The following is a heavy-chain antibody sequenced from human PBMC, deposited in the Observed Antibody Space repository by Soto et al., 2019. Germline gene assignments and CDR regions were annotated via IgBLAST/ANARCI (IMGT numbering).Heavy chain of an antibody. V-gene: IGHV4-31*03. CDR2: IYYSGST. CDR1: GGSLSSGGYY. CDR3: ARDTQRGYSGYFDS. D-gene: IGHD5-12*01. Sequence: PSETLSLTCTISGGSLSSGGYYWSWIRQHPGKGLEWIGFIYYSGSTYYNPSLKSRVTISVDTSQNQFSLKLSSVTAADTAVYYCARDTQRGYSGYFDSRGQGTLVTISS. J-gene: IGHJ4*02.